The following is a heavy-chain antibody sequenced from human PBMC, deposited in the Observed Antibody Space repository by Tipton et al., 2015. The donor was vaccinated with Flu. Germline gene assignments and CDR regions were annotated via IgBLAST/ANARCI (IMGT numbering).Heavy chain of an antibody. CDR3: ARHTGDSVRGVIDY. V-gene: IGHV4-38-2*02. Sequence: TLSLTCTVSGDSMRSDYFWAWIRQAPGKGLEWIGNIHYSGSPHYNPSLKSRVTITVDTSKNQFSLRLSPMSAADTAVYYCARHTGDSVRGVIDYWGQGTLVTVSS. J-gene: IGHJ4*02. CDR2: IHYSGSP. D-gene: IGHD3-10*02. CDR1: GDSMRSDYF.